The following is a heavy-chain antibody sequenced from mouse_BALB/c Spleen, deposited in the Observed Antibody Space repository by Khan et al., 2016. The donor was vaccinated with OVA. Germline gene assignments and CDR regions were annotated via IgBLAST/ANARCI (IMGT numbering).Heavy chain of an antibody. Sequence: VQLKESGPGLVKPSQSLSLTCTASGYTITSYYAWNWNRQSPGNILELRCYISTTGSTNYNPALKSRFSFTRDTSTNPAYLQLNTVTTEDTATDDCARNGCGFNYTMDYWGQGTSVTVSS. D-gene: IGHD2-2*01. CDR1: GYTITSYYA. V-gene: IGHV3-2*02. CDR3: ARNGCGFNYTMDY. J-gene: IGHJ4*01. CDR2: ISTTGST.